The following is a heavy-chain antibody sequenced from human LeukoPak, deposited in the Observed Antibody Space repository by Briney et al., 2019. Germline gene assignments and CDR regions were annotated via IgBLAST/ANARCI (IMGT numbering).Heavy chain of an antibody. CDR3: ARDPNGYDHIFDY. CDR1: GGSISGGGYY. V-gene: IGHV4-31*03. J-gene: IGHJ4*02. Sequence: SQTLSLTCTVSGGSISGGGYYWSWIRQHPGKGLEWIGYIYYSGSTYYNPSLKSRVTISVDTSKNQFSLKLSSVTAADTAVYYCARDPNGYDHIFDYWGQGTLVTVSS. CDR2: IYYSGST. D-gene: IGHD5-12*01.